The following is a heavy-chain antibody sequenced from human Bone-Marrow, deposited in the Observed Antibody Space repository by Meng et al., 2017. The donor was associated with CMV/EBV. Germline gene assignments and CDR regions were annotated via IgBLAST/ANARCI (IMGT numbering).Heavy chain of an antibody. Sequence: GESLKISCAASGFTFSDYYMSWIRQAPGKGPEWVSYISSSAGIIYYADSVRGRFTISRDNSKNTLHLQMNILRAEDTAVYYCARIYGHSAGYFYNAMDVWGQGTTVTVSS. D-gene: IGHD2/OR15-2a*01. CDR1: GFTFSDYY. J-gene: IGHJ6*02. CDR3: ARIYGHSAGYFYNAMDV. CDR2: ISSSAGII. V-gene: IGHV3-11*01.